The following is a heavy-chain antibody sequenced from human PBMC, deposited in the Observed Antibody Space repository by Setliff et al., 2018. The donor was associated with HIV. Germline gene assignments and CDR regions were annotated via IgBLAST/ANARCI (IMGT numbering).Heavy chain of an antibody. D-gene: IGHD3-22*01. V-gene: IGHV3-30*02. J-gene: IGHJ4*02. CDR1: GFTFISYG. CDR2: IRYDGSYR. Sequence: GGSLRLSCAVSGFTFISYGMYWVRQAPGKGLEWVAFIRYDGSYRYYADSVKGRFTISRDNAKNSLYLQMNSLRAEDTAVYYCARPNYYDSSGSFDYWGQGTLVTVSS. CDR3: ARPNYYDSSGSFDY.